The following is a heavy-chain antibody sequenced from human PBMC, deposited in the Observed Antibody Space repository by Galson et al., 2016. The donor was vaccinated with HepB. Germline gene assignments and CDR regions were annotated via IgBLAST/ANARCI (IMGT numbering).Heavy chain of an antibody. V-gene: IGHV3-23*01. CDR2: ISGSDDST. CDR3: AKDLGISILVVAPGFDY. D-gene: IGHD3-22*01. Sequence: SLRLSCAASGSTFSNYAMSWVRQAPGKGLEWASSISGSDDSTYYADSVKGRFTISRDNSKNTLYLQMNNLRGEDTAVYYCAKDLGISILVVAPGFDYWGQGTLVTVSS. J-gene: IGHJ4*02. CDR1: GSTFSNYA.